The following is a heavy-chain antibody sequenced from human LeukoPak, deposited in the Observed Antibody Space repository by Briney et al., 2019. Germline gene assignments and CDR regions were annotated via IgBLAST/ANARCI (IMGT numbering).Heavy chain of an antibody. D-gene: IGHD7-27*01. J-gene: IGHJ4*02. Sequence: GGSLRLSCAASGFTFSTSWMHWVRQPPGKGLVWVSRITSDGRSTSYADSVKGRFTVSRDNAKNTLYLHMSSLTAEDTAIYYCARALGTVADFWGQGTMVTVSS. CDR1: GFTFSTSW. V-gene: IGHV3-74*01. CDR2: ITSDGRST. CDR3: ARALGTVADF.